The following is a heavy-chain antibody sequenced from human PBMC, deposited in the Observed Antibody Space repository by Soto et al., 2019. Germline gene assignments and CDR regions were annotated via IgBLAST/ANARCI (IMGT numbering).Heavy chain of an antibody. CDR2: ISRSGSSR. J-gene: IGHJ4*02. D-gene: IGHD6-19*01. CDR3: ARDYSSFDY. CDR1: GAAFSDYD. Sequence: SGAAFSDYDSSCMRQSGGKGLEGVSCISRSGSSRYYADSVKGRFTISRDNANNSLYLQINSLRAEDTAVYYCARDYSSFDYWGQGTLVTVS. V-gene: IGHV3-11*01.